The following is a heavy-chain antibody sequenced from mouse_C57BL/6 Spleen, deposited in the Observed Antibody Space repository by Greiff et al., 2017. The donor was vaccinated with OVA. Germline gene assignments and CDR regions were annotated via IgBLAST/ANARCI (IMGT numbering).Heavy chain of an antibody. CDR1: GYTFTSYW. J-gene: IGHJ4*01. Sequence: QVQLKEPGAELVKPGASVKLSCKASGYTFTSYWMHWVKQRPGRGLEWIGRIDPNGGGTNYNEKFKSKATLTVDKPSSTAYMQLSSLTSEDSAVYYCAVKPRYYYYGYAMDYWGQGTSVTVSS. V-gene: IGHV1-72*01. CDR2: IDPNGGGT. D-gene: IGHD2-4*01. CDR3: AVKPRYYYYGYAMDY.